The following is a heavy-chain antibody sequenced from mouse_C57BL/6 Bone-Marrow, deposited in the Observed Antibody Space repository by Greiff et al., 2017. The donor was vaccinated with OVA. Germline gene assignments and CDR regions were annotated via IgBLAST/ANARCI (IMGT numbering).Heavy chain of an antibody. CDR3: ARRRDAMDY. J-gene: IGHJ4*01. V-gene: IGHV5-9*01. Sequence: EVQVVESGGGLVKPGGSLKLSCAASGFTFSSYTTSWVRQTPEKRLEWVATISGGGGNTYYPDSVKGRFTISGDNAKNTLYLQMSSLRSEDTALYYCARRRDAMDYWGQGTSVTVSS. CDR2: ISGGGGNT. CDR1: GFTFSSYT.